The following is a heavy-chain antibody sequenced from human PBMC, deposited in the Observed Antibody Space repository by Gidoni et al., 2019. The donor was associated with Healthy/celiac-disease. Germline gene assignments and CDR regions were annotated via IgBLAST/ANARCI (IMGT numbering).Heavy chain of an antibody. V-gene: IGHV3-53*01. CDR1: GFTVSSNY. Sequence: EVQLVESGGGLIQPGGSLRLSCAASGFTVSSNYMSWVRQAPGKGLEWVSVIYSGGSTYYADSVKGRFTISRDNSKNTLYLQMNSLRAEDTAVYYCARDNATAIPGTDPDYYYYGMDVWGQGTTVTVSS. D-gene: IGHD2-2*02. CDR2: IYSGGST. J-gene: IGHJ6*02. CDR3: ARDNATAIPGTDPDYYYYGMDV.